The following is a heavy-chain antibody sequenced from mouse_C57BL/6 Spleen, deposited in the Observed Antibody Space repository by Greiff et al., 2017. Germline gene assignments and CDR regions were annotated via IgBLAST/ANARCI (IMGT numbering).Heavy chain of an antibody. CDR1: GYSITSGYY. CDR2: ISYDGSN. CDR3: ARERKYYSNSPWFAY. V-gene: IGHV3-6*01. Sequence: EVKLEESGPGLVKPSQSLSLTCSVTGYSITSGYYWNWIRQFPGNKLEWMGYISYDGSNNSNPSLKNRISITRDTSKNQFFLKLNSVTTEDTATYYCARERKYYSNSPWFAYWGQGTLVTVSA. D-gene: IGHD2-5*01. J-gene: IGHJ3*01.